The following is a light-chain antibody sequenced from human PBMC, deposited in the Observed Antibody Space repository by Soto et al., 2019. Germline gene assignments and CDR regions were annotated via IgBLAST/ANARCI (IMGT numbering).Light chain of an antibody. CDR2: DAS. Sequence: DIHMTQSPSTLSASVGDRVTITCRASQSLSSRLAWYQQKPGKAPELLIYDASSLKSGVPSRFSGSESGTEITVTISSLQPDDFGTYFCQQYNNFWTFGQGTKVDIK. V-gene: IGKV1-5*01. CDR3: QQYNNFWT. J-gene: IGKJ1*01. CDR1: QSLSSR.